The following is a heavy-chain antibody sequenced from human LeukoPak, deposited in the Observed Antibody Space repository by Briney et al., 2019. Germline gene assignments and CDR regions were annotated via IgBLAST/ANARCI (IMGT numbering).Heavy chain of an antibody. CDR1: GFTFSSYA. J-gene: IGHJ3*02. Sequence: GGSLRLSCAASGFTFSSYAMHWVRQAPGKGLEWVAVISYDGSNKYYADSVKGRFTISRDNSKNTLYLQMNSLRAEDTAVYYCARSYSKWFYDAFDIWGQGTMVTVSS. V-gene: IGHV3-30*04. D-gene: IGHD3-22*01. CDR2: ISYDGSNK. CDR3: ARSYSKWFYDAFDI.